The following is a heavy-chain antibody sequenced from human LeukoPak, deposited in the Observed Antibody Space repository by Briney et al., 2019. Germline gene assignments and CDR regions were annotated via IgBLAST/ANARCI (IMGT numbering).Heavy chain of an antibody. CDR1: GFTFTSYA. Sequence: PGGSLRLSCAASGFTFTSYAMSWVRQAPGKGLEWVSVLTGDGNTYYADSVKGRFTNSRDDSENTLFLQMNSLRAEDTAVYFCAKVKWKLIGYFDYWGQEPWSPSPQ. V-gene: IGHV3-23*01. D-gene: IGHD1-20*01. CDR3: AKVKWKLIGYFDY. J-gene: IGHJ4*01. CDR2: LTGDGNT.